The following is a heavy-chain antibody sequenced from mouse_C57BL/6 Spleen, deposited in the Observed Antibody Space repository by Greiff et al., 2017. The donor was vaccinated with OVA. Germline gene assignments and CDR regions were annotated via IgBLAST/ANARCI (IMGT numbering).Heavy chain of an antibody. J-gene: IGHJ2*01. CDR1: GFTFSDYG. D-gene: IGHD4-1*01. V-gene: IGHV5-17*01. CDR3: ATKNWDEDYFDY. CDR2: ISSGSSTI. Sequence: EVKLMESGGGLVKPGGSLKLSCAASGFTFSDYGMHWVRQAPEKGLEWVAYISSGSSTIYYADTVKGRFTISRDNAKNTLFLQMTSLRSEDTAMYYCATKNWDEDYFDYWGQGTTLTVSS.